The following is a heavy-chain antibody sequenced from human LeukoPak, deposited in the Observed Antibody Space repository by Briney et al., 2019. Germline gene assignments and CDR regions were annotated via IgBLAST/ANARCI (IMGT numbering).Heavy chain of an antibody. V-gene: IGHV3-72*01. Sequence: GGSLRLSFAASGFTFSDQYMDWVRQAPGKGLEWVARTRNKANSYTTEYAASVKGRFTISRDVSKNSLYLQMNSLKTEDTAVYYCTRSSDSSGYRAFDIWGQGTMVTVSS. CDR1: GFTFSDQY. CDR3: TRSSDSSGYRAFDI. CDR2: TRNKANSYTT. D-gene: IGHD3-22*01. J-gene: IGHJ3*02.